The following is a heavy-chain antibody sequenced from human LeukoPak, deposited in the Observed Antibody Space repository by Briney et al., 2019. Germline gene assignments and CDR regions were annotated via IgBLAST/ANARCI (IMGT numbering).Heavy chain of an antibody. J-gene: IGHJ4*02. CDR2: ISGSGGST. CDR1: GFAFSSYG. Sequence: GGSLRLSCAASGFAFSSYGMSWVRQAPGKGLEWVSAISGSGGSTYYADSVKGRFTISRDNSKNTLYLQMNSLRAEDTAVYYCAKDLYGSGSYYPKWGQGTLVTVSS. V-gene: IGHV3-23*01. CDR3: AKDLYGSGSYYPK. D-gene: IGHD3-10*01.